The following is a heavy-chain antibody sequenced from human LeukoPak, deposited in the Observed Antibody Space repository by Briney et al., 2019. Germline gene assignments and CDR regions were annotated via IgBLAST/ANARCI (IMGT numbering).Heavy chain of an antibody. CDR1: GFTFSSYA. CDR3: AKAQPHTAMVRGVFDY. CDR2: ISGSGGST. D-gene: IGHD5-18*01. J-gene: IGHJ4*02. Sequence: GSLRLSCAASGFTFSSYAMSWVRQAPGKGLEWVSAISGSGGSTYYADSVKGRFTISRDNSKNTLYLQMNSLRAEDTAVYYCAKAQPHTAMVRGVFDYWGQGTLVTVSS. V-gene: IGHV3-23*01.